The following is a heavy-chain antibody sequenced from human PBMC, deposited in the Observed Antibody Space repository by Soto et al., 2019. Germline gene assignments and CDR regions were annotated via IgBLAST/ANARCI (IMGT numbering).Heavy chain of an antibody. J-gene: IGHJ5*02. D-gene: IGHD3-10*01. CDR2: MYHSGTF. CDR1: GGSIGGVGYS. Sequence: PSETLSLTCAVSGGSIGGVGYSWSWIRQLPGGGLEWIGYMYHSGTFLKSPSLKTRLTMSLDMSKNQFSLTLNSMTAADTAVYYCARAQFYSGSGNYNNLMFDAWGQGIQVTVSS. CDR3: ARAQFYSGSGNYNNLMFDA. V-gene: IGHV4-30-2*01.